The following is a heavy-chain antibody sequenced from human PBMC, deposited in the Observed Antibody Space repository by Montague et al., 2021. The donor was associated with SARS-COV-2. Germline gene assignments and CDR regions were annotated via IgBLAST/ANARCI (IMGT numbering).Heavy chain of an antibody. CDR1: GFTFSSYT. CDR3: AREGALVDTPMMAFDY. D-gene: IGHD5-18*01. Sequence: FLRLSCAASGFTFSSYTMHWVRQAPGKGLEWVAITSYDGSNAYYADSVKGRFTVSRDNSKRTLYLEMDSPRAEDTAVYYCAREGALVDTPMMAFDYWGQGTLDTVSS. J-gene: IGHJ4*02. V-gene: IGHV3-30*04. CDR2: TSYDGSNA.